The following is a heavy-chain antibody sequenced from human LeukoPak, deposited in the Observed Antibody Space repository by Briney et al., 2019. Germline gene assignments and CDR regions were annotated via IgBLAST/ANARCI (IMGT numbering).Heavy chain of an antibody. CDR3: ASRDCGDYYFDY. J-gene: IGHJ4*02. Sequence: SETLSLTCAVYGGSFSGYYWSWIRQPPGKGLEWIGEINHSGSTNYNPSLKSRVTISVDTSKNQFSLKLSSVTAADTAVYYCASRDCGDYYFDYWGQGTLVTVSS. CDR2: INHSGST. CDR1: GGSFSGYY. V-gene: IGHV4-34*01. D-gene: IGHD4-17*01.